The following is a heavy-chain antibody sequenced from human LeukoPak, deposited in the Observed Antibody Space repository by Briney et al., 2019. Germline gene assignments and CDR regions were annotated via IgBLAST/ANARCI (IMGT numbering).Heavy chain of an antibody. D-gene: IGHD3-10*01. J-gene: IGHJ4*02. CDR1: GFTFNKYW. Sequence: GGSLRLSCAASGFTFNKYWMTWVRQAPGKGLEWVSSISSSSSYIYYADSVKGRFTISRDNAKNSLYLQMNSLRAEDTAVYYCARDQDYYATGGVTDYWGQGTLVTVSS. CDR3: ARDQDYYATGGVTDY. V-gene: IGHV3-21*01. CDR2: ISSSSSYI.